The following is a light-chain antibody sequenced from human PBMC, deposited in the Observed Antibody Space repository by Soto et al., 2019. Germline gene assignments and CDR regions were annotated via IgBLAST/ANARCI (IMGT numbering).Light chain of an antibody. V-gene: IGKV3-11*01. Sequence: EIVLTQSPATLSLSPGERATLSCRASQSVSSYLAWYQQKPGQAPMLLIYDASNRATGIPAMFSGSGSGTDFTLTISSLEPEDFAVYYCQQRSNWPAFGGGTKVEIQ. CDR1: QSVSSY. CDR3: QQRSNWPA. CDR2: DAS. J-gene: IGKJ4*01.